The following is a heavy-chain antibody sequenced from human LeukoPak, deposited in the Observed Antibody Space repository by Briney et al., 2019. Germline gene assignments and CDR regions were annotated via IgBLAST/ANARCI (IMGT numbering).Heavy chain of an antibody. J-gene: IGHJ4*02. CDR2: IYYSGST. Sequence: SETLSLTCTVSGGSISSSSYYWGWIRQPPGKGLEWIGSIYYSGSTNYNPSLKSRVTISVDKSKNQFSLKLSSVTAADTAVYYCARDGNDYDSSGYWRPFDYWGQGTLVTVSS. V-gene: IGHV4-39*07. CDR1: GGSISSSSYY. D-gene: IGHD3-22*01. CDR3: ARDGNDYDSSGYWRPFDY.